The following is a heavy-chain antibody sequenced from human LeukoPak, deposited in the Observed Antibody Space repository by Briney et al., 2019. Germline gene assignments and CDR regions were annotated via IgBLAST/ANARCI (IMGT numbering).Heavy chain of an antibody. J-gene: IGHJ5*01. V-gene: IGHV4-61*01. CDR3: ARDTVRGDGYNFDS. CDR1: GGSVSVGSYY. CDR2: ISYSGST. Sequence: SETLSLTCTVSGGSVSVGSYYWSWIRQSPGKGLEFIGYISYSGSTNYNPSLKSRVTISADTSKNQFSLKLTSVTAADTAVYYCARDTVRGDGYNFDSWGQGTLLTVSS. D-gene: IGHD5-24*01.